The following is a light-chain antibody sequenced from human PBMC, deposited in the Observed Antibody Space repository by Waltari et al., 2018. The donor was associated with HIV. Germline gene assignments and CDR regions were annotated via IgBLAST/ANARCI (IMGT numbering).Light chain of an antibody. J-gene: IGKJ4*01. CDR1: QNIRNQ. V-gene: IGKV3-11*01. CDR3: HHRGPWRS. CDR2: DAS. Sequence: ENVLTQSPATLSLSAGETATLSCRASQNIRNQLAWFKYKPGQPPVLLIYDASKRASCGPDRCSGSGAGTDFTLSLSELKPWDSAVYYCHHRGPWRSFGGGTKVEI.